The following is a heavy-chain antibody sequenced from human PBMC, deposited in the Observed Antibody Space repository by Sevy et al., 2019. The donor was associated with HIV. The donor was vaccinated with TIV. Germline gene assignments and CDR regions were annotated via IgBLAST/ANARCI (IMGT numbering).Heavy chain of an antibody. V-gene: IGHV3-30*18. CDR1: GLTFSTYG. CDR2: ISYDGNIQ. CDR3: AKDQGGYNYAPDY. Sequence: GGSLRLSCAASGLTFSTYGMHWVRQAPGKGMEWVAVISYDGNIQYYADSVKGRFTVSRDNSKNTLYLQMNSMGAEDSAVYYCAKDQGGYNYAPDYWGQGTLVTVSS. D-gene: IGHD5-18*01. J-gene: IGHJ4*02.